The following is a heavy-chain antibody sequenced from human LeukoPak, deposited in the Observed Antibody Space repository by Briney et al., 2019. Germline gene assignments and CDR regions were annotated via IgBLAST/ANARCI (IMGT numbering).Heavy chain of an antibody. V-gene: IGHV3-30*18. Sequence: PGRSLRLSWAASGFTFSSYGMHWVRQAPGKGLEWVAVISYDGSDKYYADSVKGRFTISRDNSKNTLYLQMNSLRAEDTAVYSCAKDAFSSGWELFDYWGQGTLVTVSS. CDR1: GFTFSSYG. J-gene: IGHJ4*02. CDR3: AKDAFSSGWELFDY. D-gene: IGHD6-19*01. CDR2: ISYDGSDK.